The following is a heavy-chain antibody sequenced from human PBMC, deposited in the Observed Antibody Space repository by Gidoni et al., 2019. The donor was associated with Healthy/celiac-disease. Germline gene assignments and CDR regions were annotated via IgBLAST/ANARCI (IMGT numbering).Heavy chain of an antibody. CDR1: GFTFSRYW. CDR3: ARDEADSSGYRLGYYGMDV. V-gene: IGHV3-7*01. J-gene: IGHJ6*02. CDR2: IKQDGSEK. D-gene: IGHD3-22*01. Sequence: EVQLVESGGGLVQPGGSLRLSCAASGFTFSRYWMSWVRQAPGKGLEWVANIKQDGSEKYYVDSGKGRFTISRDNAKNSLYLQMNSLRAEDTAVYYCARDEADSSGYRLGYYGMDVWGQGTTVTVSS.